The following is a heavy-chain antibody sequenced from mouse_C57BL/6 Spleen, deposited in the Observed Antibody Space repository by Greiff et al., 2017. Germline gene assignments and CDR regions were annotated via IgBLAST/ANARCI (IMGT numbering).Heavy chain of an antibody. Sequence: ESGPGLVKPSQSLSLTCSVTGYSITSGYYWNWIRQFPGNKLEWMGYISYDGSNNYNPSLKNRISITRDTSKNQFFLKLNSVTTEDTATYYCARDRGYWGQGTSVTVSS. CDR1: GYSITSGYY. D-gene: IGHD3-1*01. CDR3: ARDRGY. V-gene: IGHV3-6*01. J-gene: IGHJ4*01. CDR2: ISYDGSN.